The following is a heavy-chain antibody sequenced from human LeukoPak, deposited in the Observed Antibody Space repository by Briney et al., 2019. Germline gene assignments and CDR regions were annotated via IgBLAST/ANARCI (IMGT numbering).Heavy chain of an antibody. D-gene: IGHD3-16*01. CDR2: IYSGGST. CDR1: GFTVSSNY. CDR3: ARDGFWGPFDY. Sequence: GGSLRLSCAASGFTVSSNYMSWVRQAPGKGLEWVSLIYSGGSTYYADSVKGRFTISRDNAKNSLYLQMNSLRAEDTAVYYCARDGFWGPFDYWGQGTLVTVSS. V-gene: IGHV3-53*01. J-gene: IGHJ4*02.